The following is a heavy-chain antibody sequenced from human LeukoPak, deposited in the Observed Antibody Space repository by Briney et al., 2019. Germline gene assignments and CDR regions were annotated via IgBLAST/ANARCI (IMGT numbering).Heavy chain of an antibody. D-gene: IGHD2-8*01. Sequence: GASLRISCKCSGYSFTSYWISWVRQMPGKGLEWMGRIDPSDSYTNYSPSSQGHVTISADKSISTAYLQWSSLKASDTAMYYCARLFGHCTDGVCYWAFDYWGQGTLVTVSS. J-gene: IGHJ4*02. CDR3: ARLFGHCTDGVCYWAFDY. V-gene: IGHV5-10-1*01. CDR1: GYSFTSYW. CDR2: IDPSDSYT.